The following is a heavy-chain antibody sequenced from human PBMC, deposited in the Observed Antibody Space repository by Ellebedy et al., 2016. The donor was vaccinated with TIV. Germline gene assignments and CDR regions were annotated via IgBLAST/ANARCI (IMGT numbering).Heavy chain of an antibody. CDR2: IYYSGNT. Sequence: SETLSLXXTVSGGSISTYYWTWIRQPPGKGLEWIGYIYYSGNTNYNPSLKSRVTISVDTSKNQFSLKLSSVTAADTAVCYCARVGKVDTGMVTDYWGQGTLVTVSS. V-gene: IGHV4-59*01. CDR1: GGSISTYY. J-gene: IGHJ4*02. CDR3: ARVGKVDTGMVTDY. D-gene: IGHD5-18*01.